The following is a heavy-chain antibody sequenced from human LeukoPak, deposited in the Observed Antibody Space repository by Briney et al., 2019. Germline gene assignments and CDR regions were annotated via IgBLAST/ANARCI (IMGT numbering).Heavy chain of an antibody. CDR1: GFTSSSYA. CDR3: ARDPPYGYNYQAARGYFDY. CDR2: ISYDGSNK. V-gene: IGHV3-30*04. D-gene: IGHD5-24*01. Sequence: GGSLRLSCAASGFTSSSYAMHWVRQAPGKGLEWVAVISYDGSNKYYADSVKGRFTISRDNSKNTLYLQMNSLRAEDTAVYYCARDPPYGYNYQAARGYFDYWGQGTLVTVSS. J-gene: IGHJ4*02.